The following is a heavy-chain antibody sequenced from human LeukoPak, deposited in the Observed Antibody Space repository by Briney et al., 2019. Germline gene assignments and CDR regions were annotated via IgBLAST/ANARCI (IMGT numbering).Heavy chain of an antibody. D-gene: IGHD2-2*01. CDR1: GGSISSGDYY. V-gene: IGHV4-30-4*08. J-gene: IGHJ4*02. Sequence: SETLSLTFTGSGGSISSGDYYWSWIRQPPGKGLEWIGYIYYSGRTYYNPSLKSRVTISVDTSKNQFSLKLSSVTAADTAVYYCARRTRSTKAFDYWGQGTLVTVSS. CDR3: ARRTRSTKAFDY. CDR2: IYYSGRT.